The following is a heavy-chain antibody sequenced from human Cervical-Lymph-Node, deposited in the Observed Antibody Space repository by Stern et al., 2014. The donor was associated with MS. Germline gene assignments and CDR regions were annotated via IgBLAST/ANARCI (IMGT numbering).Heavy chain of an antibody. CDR2: ISYDGNHK. Sequence: QVHLVQSGGAVVQPGRSLRLSCAASGFTFSSYGMHWVRQAPGKGLEWVTVISYDGNHKYYAASVKDRFTISRDNSKNTLHLQMNSVTPDDTAIYYCARDYEDTSMLFDHWGQGTLVTVSS. CDR1: GFTFSSYG. CDR3: ARDYEDTSMLFDH. J-gene: IGHJ4*02. V-gene: IGHV3-30*03. D-gene: IGHD2-8*01.